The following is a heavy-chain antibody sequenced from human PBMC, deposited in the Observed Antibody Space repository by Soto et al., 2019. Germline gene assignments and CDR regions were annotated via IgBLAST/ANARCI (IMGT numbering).Heavy chain of an antibody. V-gene: IGHV3-48*02. J-gene: IGHJ6*02. D-gene: IGHD1-26*01. CDR3: ARVPSSGSYRSYYYYGMDG. CDR2: ITSSSDTI. CDR1: GFTFRTYS. Sequence: EVQLVESGGGLVQPGGSLRLSCAASGFTFRTYSMNWVRQAPGKGLEWVSYITSSSDTIYYGDSVQGRFTISRDNARNSLYLQVNSRRDEDTAVYYCARVPSSGSYRSYYYYGMDGWAKGPRSPSP.